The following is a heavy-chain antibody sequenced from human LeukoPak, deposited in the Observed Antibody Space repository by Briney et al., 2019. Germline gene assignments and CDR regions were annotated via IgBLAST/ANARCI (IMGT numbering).Heavy chain of an antibody. CDR1: GFTFSRYW. CDR3: ANPYCSGGSCTDY. CDR2: ISYDGSNK. V-gene: IGHV3-30*18. J-gene: IGHJ4*02. D-gene: IGHD2-15*01. Sequence: QAGGSLRLSCAASGFTFSRYWMSWVRQAPGKGLEWVAVISYDGSNKYYADSVKGRFTISRDNSKNTLYLQMNSLRAEDTAVYYCANPYCSGGSCTDYWGQGTLVTVSS.